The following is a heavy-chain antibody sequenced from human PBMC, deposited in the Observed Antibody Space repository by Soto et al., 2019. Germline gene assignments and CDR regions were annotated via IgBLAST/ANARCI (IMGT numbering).Heavy chain of an antibody. CDR2: ISDSGFTT. D-gene: IGHD2-8*02. CDR3: AKGKGTGVTRVGAFDI. CDR1: GFTFSKYA. Sequence: EVQLLESGGGLVQPGGSLRLSCAASGFTFSKYAMSWVRQAPGKGLDWVSGISDSGFTTYSADSVNGRFTISRDNSKNTLYLQMNSLRAEDTAVYYCAKGKGTGVTRVGAFDIWGQGTMVTVSS. V-gene: IGHV3-23*01. J-gene: IGHJ3*02.